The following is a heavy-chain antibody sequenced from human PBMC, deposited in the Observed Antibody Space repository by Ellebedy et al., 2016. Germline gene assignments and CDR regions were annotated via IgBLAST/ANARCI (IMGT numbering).Heavy chain of an antibody. CDR2: IIPNSGAT. V-gene: IGHV1-2*02. Sequence: ASVKVSCXASGYTFTGYYIHWVRQAPGQGLEWMGWIIPNSGATNSAQKFRGRVTMTRDTSISTAYMEVRRLISDDTAVYFCAISRISGHYYVGFDYWGQGSLVTVSS. CDR3: AISRISGHYYVGFDY. J-gene: IGHJ4*02. CDR1: GYTFTGYY. D-gene: IGHD3-22*01.